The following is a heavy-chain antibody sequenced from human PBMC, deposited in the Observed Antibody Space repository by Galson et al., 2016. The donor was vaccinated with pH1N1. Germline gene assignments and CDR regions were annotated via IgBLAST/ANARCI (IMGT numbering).Heavy chain of an antibody. CDR3: ARETPYSSGWGYYYGMDV. D-gene: IGHD6-19*01. CDR1: GFTFSTYA. J-gene: IGHJ6*02. CDR2: TSYDGSNK. V-gene: IGHV3-30-3*01. Sequence: SLRLSCAASGFTFSTYAMHWVRQAPGKGLEWVALTSYDGSNKYSADSVKGRFTISRDNSKNTLYLEMNSLRAEDKAVYYCARETPYSSGWGYYYGMDVWGQGTTVTVSS.